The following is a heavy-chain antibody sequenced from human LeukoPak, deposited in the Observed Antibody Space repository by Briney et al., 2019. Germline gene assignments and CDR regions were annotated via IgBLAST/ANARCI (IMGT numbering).Heavy chain of an antibody. Sequence: PSETLSLTCTVSGGSISSYYWSWIRQPPGKGLEWIGYIYYSGSTNYNPPLKSRVTISVDTSKNQFSLKLSSVTAADTAVYYCARNQNNFDYWGQGTLVTVSS. CDR1: GGSISSYY. CDR2: IYYSGST. J-gene: IGHJ4*02. V-gene: IGHV4-59*08. CDR3: ARNQNNFDY.